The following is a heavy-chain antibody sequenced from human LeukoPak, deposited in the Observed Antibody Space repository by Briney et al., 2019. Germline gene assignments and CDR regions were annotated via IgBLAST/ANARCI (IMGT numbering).Heavy chain of an antibody. V-gene: IGHV3-23*01. CDR3: AKPRRTMVRGVTAYYFDY. CDR2: ISGSGGST. Sequence: GGSLRLSCAASGFTFSSYAISWVRQAPGKGLEWVSAISGSGGSTYYADSVKGRFTISRDNSKNTLYLQMNSLRAEDTAVYYCAKPRRTMVRGVTAYYFDYWGQGTLVTVSS. D-gene: IGHD3-10*01. CDR1: GFTFSSYA. J-gene: IGHJ4*02.